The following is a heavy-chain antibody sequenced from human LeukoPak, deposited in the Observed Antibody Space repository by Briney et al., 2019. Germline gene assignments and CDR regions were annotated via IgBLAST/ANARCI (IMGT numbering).Heavy chain of an antibody. CDR3: ARDEQLVRGGAFDI. Sequence: GGSLRLSCAASGFTFNNHWMHWVRQAPGKGLVWVSRIKTDGSSTSYADSVKGRFTIYRDNAKNTLYLQMNSLRAEDTAVYYCARDEQLVRGGAFDIWGQGTMVTVSS. J-gene: IGHJ3*02. D-gene: IGHD6-6*01. CDR1: GFTFNNHW. CDR2: IKTDGSST. V-gene: IGHV3-74*01.